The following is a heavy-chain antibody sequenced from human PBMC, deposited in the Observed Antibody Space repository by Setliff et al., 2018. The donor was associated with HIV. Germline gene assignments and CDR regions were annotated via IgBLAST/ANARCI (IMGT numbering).Heavy chain of an antibody. V-gene: IGHV3-21*01. Sequence: GGSLRLSCAASGFTFSSYSMTWVRQAPGKGREWVSSISSSSSYRYYADSVKGRFTISRDNAKNSRYLQMNSLRAEDTAVYYCARYRAAAVTWYFDLWGRGTLVTVSS. J-gene: IGHJ2*01. CDR1: GFTFSSYS. CDR3: ARYRAAAVTWYFDL. D-gene: IGHD6-13*01. CDR2: ISSSSSYR.